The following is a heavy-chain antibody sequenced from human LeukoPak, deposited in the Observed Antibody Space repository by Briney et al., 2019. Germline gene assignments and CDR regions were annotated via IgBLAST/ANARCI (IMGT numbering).Heavy chain of an antibody. V-gene: IGHV1-46*01. D-gene: IGHD3-10*02. CDR2: INPSGRST. CDR1: GYTFTSYY. J-gene: IGHJ5*02. Sequence: ASVKVSCKVSGYTFTSYYVHWVRQAPGHGLEWMGIINPSGRSTSYAEKFQGRVTMTRDTSTSTVYMELSSLRSEDTAVYYCARDLQIVTTDMLGGFFDPWGQGTLVTVSS. CDR3: ARDLQIVTTDMLGGFFDP.